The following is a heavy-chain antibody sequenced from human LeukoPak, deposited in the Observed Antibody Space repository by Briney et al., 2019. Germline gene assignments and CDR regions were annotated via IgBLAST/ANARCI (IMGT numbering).Heavy chain of an antibody. CDR3: VRARGWSGVYYGMDV. V-gene: IGHV6-1*01. CDR2: TYYKSKWYS. D-gene: IGHD6-19*01. J-gene: IGHJ6*02. CDR1: GDSVSSNSVA. Sequence: SQTLSLTCAISGDSVSSNSVAWHWIRQSPSRGLEWLGRTYYKSKWYSDYAVSVKSRITINPDTSKSQFSLQLNSVTPEDTAVYYCVRARGWSGVYYGMDVWGQGTAVTVSS.